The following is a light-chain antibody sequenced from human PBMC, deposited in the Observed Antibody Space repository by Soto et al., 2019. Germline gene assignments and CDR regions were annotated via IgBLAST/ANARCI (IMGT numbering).Light chain of an antibody. J-gene: IGKJ3*01. Sequence: DIQMTQSPPSLSAPVGDRVTITCQASQDIRTALNWYQQKPGKAPKLLIYHASNLEPGVPSRFSGSGSGTDFTFTISSLQPEDMATYFCQQFDNLPFTFGPGTKVDF. V-gene: IGKV1-33*01. CDR3: QQFDNLPFT. CDR2: HAS. CDR1: QDIRTA.